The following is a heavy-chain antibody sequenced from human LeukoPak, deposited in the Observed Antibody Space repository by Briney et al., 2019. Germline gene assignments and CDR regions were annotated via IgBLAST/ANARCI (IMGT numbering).Heavy chain of an antibody. D-gene: IGHD3-9*01. Sequence: ASVKVSCKASGYTFTSYAMHWVRQAPGQRPEWMGWINAGNGNTKYSQKFQGRVTITRDTSASTAYMELSSLRSEDTAVYYCARAKGRYFDWFPDYWGQGTLVTVSS. CDR1: GYTFTSYA. J-gene: IGHJ4*02. V-gene: IGHV1-3*01. CDR3: ARAKGRYFDWFPDY. CDR2: INAGNGNT.